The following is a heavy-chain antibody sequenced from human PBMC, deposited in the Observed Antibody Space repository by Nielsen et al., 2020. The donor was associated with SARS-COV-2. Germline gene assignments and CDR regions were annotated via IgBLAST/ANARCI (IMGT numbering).Heavy chain of an antibody. CDR2: IKQDGSEK. D-gene: IGHD3-3*01. J-gene: IGHJ4*02. CDR3: ARAYDFYLDY. CDR1: GFTFSSYW. Sequence: GESLKISCAASGFTFSSYWMSWVRQAPGKGLEWVANIKQDGSEKYYVDSVKGRFTISRDNSKNTLYLQMNSLRAEDTAVYYCARAYDFYLDYWGQGTLVTVSS. V-gene: IGHV3-7*01.